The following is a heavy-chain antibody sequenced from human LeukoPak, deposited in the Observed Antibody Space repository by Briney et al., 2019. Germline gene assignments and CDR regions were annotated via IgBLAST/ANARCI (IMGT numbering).Heavy chain of an antibody. CDR1: GYSISSGYY. D-gene: IGHD6-13*01. CDR2: IYHSGST. J-gene: IGHJ4*02. CDR3: ARHVAYSSPGY. V-gene: IGHV4-38-2*01. Sequence: SETLSLTCAVSGYSISSGYYWGWIRQPPGKGLEWIGSIYHSGSTYYNPSLKSRVTISVDTSKNQFSLKLSSVTAADTAVYYCARHVAYSSPGYWGQGALVTVSS.